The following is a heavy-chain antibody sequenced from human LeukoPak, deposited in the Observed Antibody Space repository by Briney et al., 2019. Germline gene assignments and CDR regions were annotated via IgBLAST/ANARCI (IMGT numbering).Heavy chain of an antibody. D-gene: IGHD2-21*01. CDR2: IYIDGSST. Sequence: PGGSLRLSCAASGFTFSSYWMHWVRQAPGKGLVWVSRIYIDGSSTSYADSVKGRFTISRDNAKNTLYLQMNSLRAEDTAVYYCARGTIIAHWGQGTLVTVSS. CDR1: GFTFSSYW. CDR3: ARGTIIAH. V-gene: IGHV3-74*01. J-gene: IGHJ4*02.